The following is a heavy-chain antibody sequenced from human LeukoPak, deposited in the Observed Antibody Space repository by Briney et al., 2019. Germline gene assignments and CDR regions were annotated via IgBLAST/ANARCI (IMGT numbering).Heavy chain of an antibody. CDR3: ARRPMVRGVIDY. J-gene: IGHJ4*02. D-gene: IGHD3-10*01. CDR2: INHSGST. CDR1: GGSISSSNW. Sequence: SETLSLTCAVSGGSISSSNWWSWVRQPPGKGLEWIGEINHSGSTNYNPSLKSRVTISVDTSKNQFSLKLSSVTAADTAVYYCARRPMVRGVIDYWGQGTLVTVSS. V-gene: IGHV4-4*02.